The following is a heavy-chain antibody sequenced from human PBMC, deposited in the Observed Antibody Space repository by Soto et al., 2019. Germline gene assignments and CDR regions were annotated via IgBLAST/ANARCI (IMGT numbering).Heavy chain of an antibody. D-gene: IGHD6-19*01. CDR3: ARVFEIEWLTYYYYGMDV. CDR2: IIPIFGTA. J-gene: IGHJ6*02. V-gene: IGHV1-69*13. Sequence: ASVKVSCKASGGTFSSYAIRWVRQAPGQGLEWMGGIIPIFGTANYAQKFQGRVTITADESTSTAYMELSSLRSEDTAVYYCARVFEIEWLTYYYYGMDVWGQGTTVTVSS. CDR1: GGTFSSYA.